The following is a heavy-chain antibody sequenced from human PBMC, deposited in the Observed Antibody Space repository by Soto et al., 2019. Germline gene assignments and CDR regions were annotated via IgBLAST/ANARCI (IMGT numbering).Heavy chain of an antibody. J-gene: IGHJ5*02. Sequence: ASVKVSCKTSGYSFIKYGITWVRQAPGQGLEWLGWISASNGNTKYAQKLQGRVTMTTETSTNTAYMELRSLRSDDTAVYYCARVGITIFGVAQRGFDPWGQGTLVTVSS. CDR2: ISASNGNT. CDR1: GYSFIKYG. CDR3: ARVGITIFGVAQRGFDP. D-gene: IGHD3-3*01. V-gene: IGHV1-18*04.